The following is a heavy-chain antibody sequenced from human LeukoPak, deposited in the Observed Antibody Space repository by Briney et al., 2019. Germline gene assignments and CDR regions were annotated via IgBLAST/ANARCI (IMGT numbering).Heavy chain of an antibody. CDR2: ISYFGST. V-gene: IGHV4-59*11. CDR3: VRDLVTMTKGFDI. Sequence: SGTLSLTRAVSDDSFSSHYWTWLRQPAGKELEGIGYISYFGSTNYNLSLLRRVTISIDPSKNQLSLKLTSVTAAATGVCYCVRDLVTMTKGFDIWGQGTMVSVSS. J-gene: IGHJ3*02. D-gene: IGHD4-17*01. CDR1: DDSFSSHY.